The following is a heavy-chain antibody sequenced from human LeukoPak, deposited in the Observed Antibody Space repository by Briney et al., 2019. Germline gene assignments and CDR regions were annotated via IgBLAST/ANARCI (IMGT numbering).Heavy chain of an antibody. J-gene: IGHJ6*03. CDR3: AKSQGVVTLYYYYYMDV. CDR2: ISGSGGST. Sequence: GGSLRLSCAASGFTFSSYAMSWVRQAPGKGLEWVSAISGSGGSTYYADSVKGQFTISRDNSKNTLYLQMNSLRAEDTAVYYCAKSQGVVTLYYYYYMDVWGKGTTVTVSS. D-gene: IGHD2-21*02. CDR1: GFTFSSYA. V-gene: IGHV3-23*01.